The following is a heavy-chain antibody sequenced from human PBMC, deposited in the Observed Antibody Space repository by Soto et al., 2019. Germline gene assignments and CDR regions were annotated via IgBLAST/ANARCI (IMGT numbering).Heavy chain of an antibody. CDR3: ARGRSDSAGSSLGRRMDV. Sequence: SETLSLTCTVSGYSISTGRYWGWVRQPPGKGLEWIASVYYTGHTYYSPSLKSRVTMSVDTSKSQFSLNLTSVTAADSAIYYCARGRSDSAGSSLGRRMDVWGQGTTVTVTS. J-gene: IGHJ6*02. CDR2: VYYTGHT. D-gene: IGHD3-10*01. CDR1: GYSISTGRY. V-gene: IGHV4-38-2*02.